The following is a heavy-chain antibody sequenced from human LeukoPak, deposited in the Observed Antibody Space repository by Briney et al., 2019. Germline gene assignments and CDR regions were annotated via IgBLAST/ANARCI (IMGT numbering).Heavy chain of an antibody. J-gene: IGHJ4*02. CDR1: GFTFSSYA. CDR3: AKESRGIAVAGRDFDY. Sequence: QPGGSLRLSCAASGFTFSSYAMSWVRQAPGKGLEWVSAISGSGGSTYYADSVKGRFTISRDNSKNTLYLQMNSLRAEDTAVYYCAKESRGIAVAGRDFDYWGQGTLVTVSS. D-gene: IGHD6-19*01. V-gene: IGHV3-23*01. CDR2: ISGSGGST.